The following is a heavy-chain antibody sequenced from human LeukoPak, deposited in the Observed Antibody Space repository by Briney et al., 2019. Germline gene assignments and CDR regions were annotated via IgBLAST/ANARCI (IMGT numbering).Heavy chain of an antibody. Sequence: SQTLSLTCTVSGGSISSGDYYWSWIRQPPGKGLEWIGYIYYSGSTYYNPSLKSRVTISVDTSKKQFSLKLSSVTAADTAVYYCARVPSSSWSLGFDYWGQGTLVTVSS. CDR1: GGSISSGDYY. V-gene: IGHV4-30-4*01. CDR2: IYYSGST. CDR3: ARVPSSSWSLGFDY. J-gene: IGHJ4*02. D-gene: IGHD6-13*01.